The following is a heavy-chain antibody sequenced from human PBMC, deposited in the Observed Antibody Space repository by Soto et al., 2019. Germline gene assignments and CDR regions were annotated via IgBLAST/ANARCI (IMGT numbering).Heavy chain of an antibody. D-gene: IGHD3-10*01. CDR3: AKGRGGSGSLTPRVDF. CDR1: GFTFNNYA. CDR2: ISGGGDTT. Sequence: EVQLLESGGGLVQPGGSLRLSCAASGFTFNNYAMTWVRQAPGKGLEWVSAISGGGDTTSYADSVKGRFFVSRDGSKNTLYLQMSSLRAEDTALYYCAKGRGGSGSLTPRVDFWGQGTLVTVSS. J-gene: IGHJ4*02. V-gene: IGHV3-23*01.